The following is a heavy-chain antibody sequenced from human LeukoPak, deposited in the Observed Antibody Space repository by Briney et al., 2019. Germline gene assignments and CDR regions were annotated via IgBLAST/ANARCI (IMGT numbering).Heavy chain of an antibody. D-gene: IGHD3-22*01. CDR1: GGSISSSNW. V-gene: IGHV4-4*02. J-gene: IGHJ4*02. CDR2: IYHSGST. Sequence: PSETLSLTCAVSGGSISSSNWWSWVRQPPGKGLEWIGEIYHSGSTNYNPSLKSRVTISVDTSKNQFSLKLSSVTAADTAVYYCARSSLHYYDSSGYYPFDYWGQGTLVTVSS. CDR3: ARSSLHYYDSSGYYPFDY.